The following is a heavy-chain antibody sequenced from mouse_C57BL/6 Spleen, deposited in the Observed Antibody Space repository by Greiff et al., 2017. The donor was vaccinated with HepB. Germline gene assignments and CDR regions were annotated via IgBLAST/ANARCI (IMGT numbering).Heavy chain of an antibody. CDR3: TAPYDYDERPFAY. D-gene: IGHD2-4*01. V-gene: IGHV1-15*01. CDR1: GYTFTDYE. J-gene: IGHJ3*01. CDR2: IDPETGGT. Sequence: VQLPQSGAELVRPGASVPLSCKASGYTFTDYEMHWVKQTPVHGLEWIGAIDPETGGTAYNQKFKGKAILTADKSSSTAYMELRSLTSEDSAVYYCTAPYDYDERPFAYWGQGTLVTVSA.